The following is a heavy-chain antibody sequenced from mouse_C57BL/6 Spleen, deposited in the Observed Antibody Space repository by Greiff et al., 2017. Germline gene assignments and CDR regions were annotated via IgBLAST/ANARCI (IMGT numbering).Heavy chain of an antibody. CDR1: GFNIKDSY. V-gene: IGHV14-1*01. J-gene: IGHJ2*01. Sequence: VQLQQSGAELVRPGASVKLSCTASGFNIKDSYMHWVKQRPEQGLEWIGRIDPEDGDTDYAPKFQGKATLTSNTSANTSSMQVFSLISGHTAVYYATTWFITTVVATVFDYWGQGTPLTVSS. CDR2: IDPEDGDT. CDR3: TTWFITTVVATVFDY. D-gene: IGHD1-1*01.